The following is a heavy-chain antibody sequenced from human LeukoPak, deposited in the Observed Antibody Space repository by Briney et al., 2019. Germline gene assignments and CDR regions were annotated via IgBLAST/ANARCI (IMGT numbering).Heavy chain of an antibody. J-gene: IGHJ6*04. V-gene: IGHV6-1*01. D-gene: IGHD3-10*02. CDR1: GDSFSSNSAA. CDR2: TYYRSKWYN. Sequence: SQTLSLTCAISGDSFSSNSAAWNWLRQSPSRGLEWLGRTYYRSKWYNDYAVSVKSRITINPDTSKNQFSLQLNSVTPEDTAVYYCAELGITMIGGVWGKGTTVTISS. CDR3: AELGITMIGGV.